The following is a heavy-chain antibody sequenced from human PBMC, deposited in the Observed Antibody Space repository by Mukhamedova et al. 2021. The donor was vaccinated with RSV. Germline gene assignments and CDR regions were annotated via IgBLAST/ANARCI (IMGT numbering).Heavy chain of an antibody. V-gene: IGHV4-39*01. J-gene: IGHJ6*02. Sequence: GGSTYYNPSLKSRVTISVDTSKNQFSLKLSSVTAADTAVYHCARRIPLGAAYYYYGMDVWGQGTTVTV. D-gene: IGHD3-10*01. CDR3: ARRIPLGAAYYYYGMDV. CDR2: GGST.